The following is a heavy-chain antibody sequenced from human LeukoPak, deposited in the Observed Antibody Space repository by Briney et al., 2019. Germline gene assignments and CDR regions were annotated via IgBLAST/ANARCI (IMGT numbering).Heavy chain of an antibody. Sequence: GGSLRLSCAASGFTFSSYSMNWVRQAPGKGLEWVSSISSSSSYIYYADSVKGRFTISRDNARNSLYLQMNSLRAEDTAVYYCARARAITGTTSFDYWGQGTLVTVSS. CDR1: GFTFSSYS. D-gene: IGHD1-7*01. CDR3: ARARAITGTTSFDY. V-gene: IGHV3-21*01. CDR2: ISSSSSYI. J-gene: IGHJ4*02.